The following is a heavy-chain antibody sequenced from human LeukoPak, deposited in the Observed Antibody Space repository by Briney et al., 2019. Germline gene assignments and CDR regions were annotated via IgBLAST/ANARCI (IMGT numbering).Heavy chain of an antibody. V-gene: IGHV3-23*01. CDR3: ATFKIIVVVPAARRNWFDP. J-gene: IGHJ5*02. CDR1: GFTFSSYA. Sequence: GGSLRLSCAASGFTFSSYAMSWVRQAPGKGLEWVSAISGSGGSTYYADSVKGRFTISRDNSRNTLYLQMNSLRAEDTAVYYCATFKIIVVVPAARRNWFDPWGQGTLVTVSS. CDR2: ISGSGGST. D-gene: IGHD2-2*01.